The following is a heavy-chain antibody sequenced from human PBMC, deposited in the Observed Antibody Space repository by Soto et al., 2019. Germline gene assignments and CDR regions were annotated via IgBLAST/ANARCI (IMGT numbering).Heavy chain of an antibody. CDR2: ISSSSSYI. CDR3: ARVDILGIAVAGPDY. V-gene: IGHV3-21*01. Sequence: PGGSLRLSCAASGFTFSSYSMNWVRQAPGKGLEWVSSISSSSSYIYYADSVKGRFTISRDNAKNSLYLQMNSLRAEDTAVYYCARVDILGIAVAGPDYWGQGTLVTVSS. CDR1: GFTFSSYS. J-gene: IGHJ4*02. D-gene: IGHD6-19*01.